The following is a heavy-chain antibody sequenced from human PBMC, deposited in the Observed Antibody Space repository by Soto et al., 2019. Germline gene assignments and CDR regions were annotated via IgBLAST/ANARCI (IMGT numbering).Heavy chain of an antibody. CDR3: AGDAGVKGELFY. D-gene: IGHD3-10*01. V-gene: IGHV1-18*01. Sequence: QVQLVQSGAEVKKPGASVKVSCKASGYTFTSYGISWVRQAPGQGLEWMGWNSAYNGNTNNAQKHQGKVTMTTDTCTSKAYMELRRQRCADTPANNCAGDAGVKGELFYWGQGTLAT. J-gene: IGHJ4*02. CDR2: NSAYNGNT. CDR1: GYTFTSYG.